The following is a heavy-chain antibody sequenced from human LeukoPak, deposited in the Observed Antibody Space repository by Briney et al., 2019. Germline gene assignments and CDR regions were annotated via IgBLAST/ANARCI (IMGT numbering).Heavy chain of an antibody. V-gene: IGHV3-43*01. CDR2: ISWDGGST. D-gene: IGHD3-3*01. CDR1: GFTFDDYT. J-gene: IGHJ6*03. CDR3: AKSGYDFWSGYYVDYYYYMDV. Sequence: GGSLGLSCAASGFTFDDYTMHWVRQAPGKGLEWVSLISWDGGSTYYADSVKGRFTISRDNSKNSLYLQMNSLRTEDTALYYCAKSGYDFWSGYYVDYYYYMDVWGKGTTVTVSS.